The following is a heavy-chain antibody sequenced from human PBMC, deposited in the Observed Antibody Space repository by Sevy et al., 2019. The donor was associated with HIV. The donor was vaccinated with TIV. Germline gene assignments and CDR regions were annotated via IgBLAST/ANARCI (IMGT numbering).Heavy chain of an antibody. J-gene: IGHJ6*02. Sequence: ASVKVSCKASGYTFTGYYMHWVRQAPGQGLEWMGRINPNSGGTNYAQKFQGRVTMTRDTSISTAYMELSRLRSDDTAVYCCATRYCGGDCYSLAYGMDVWGQGTTVTVSS. CDR1: GYTFTGYY. CDR2: INPNSGGT. V-gene: IGHV1-2*06. D-gene: IGHD2-21*01. CDR3: ATRYCGGDCYSLAYGMDV.